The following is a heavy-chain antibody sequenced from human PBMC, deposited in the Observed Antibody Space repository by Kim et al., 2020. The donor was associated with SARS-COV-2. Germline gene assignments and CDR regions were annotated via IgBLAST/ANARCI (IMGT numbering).Heavy chain of an antibody. Sequence: GGSLRLSCAASGFSFRKYGMHWVRQAPGKWLEWVAVVYHDGSKRYYADSVKGRFTISRDNSKNTLYLQMNSLRAEDTAVYYCARDMEEQLIQSNDAFDVWGQGTMVTVSS. CDR3: ARDMEEQLIQSNDAFDV. V-gene: IGHV3-33*01. J-gene: IGHJ3*01. D-gene: IGHD6-13*01. CDR2: VYHDGSKR. CDR1: GFSFRKYG.